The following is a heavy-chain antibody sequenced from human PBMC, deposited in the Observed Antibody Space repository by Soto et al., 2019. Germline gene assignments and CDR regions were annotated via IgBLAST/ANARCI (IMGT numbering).Heavy chain of an antibody. Sequence: QPGGSLRLSCAASGFTFSSYGMHWVRQAPGKGLEWVAVIWYDGSNKYYADSVKGRFTISRDNSKNTLYLQMNSLRAEDTAVYYCARGRPPVIVVVAATHQAEYFQHWGQGTLVTVSS. D-gene: IGHD2-15*01. J-gene: IGHJ1*01. CDR3: ARGRPPVIVVVAATHQAEYFQH. CDR2: IWYDGSNK. CDR1: GFTFSSYG. V-gene: IGHV3-33*01.